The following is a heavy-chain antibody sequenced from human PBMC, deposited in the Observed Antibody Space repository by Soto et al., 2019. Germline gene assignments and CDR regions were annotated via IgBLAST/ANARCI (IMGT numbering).Heavy chain of an antibody. CDR3: ASTLLKRRFFDY. V-gene: IGHV3-7*01. J-gene: IGHJ4*03. CDR2: IKEDGSEK. Sequence: XGSLRRSCSAAGVTFTSYWNNWVRQAPGKGLEWVANIKEDGSEKYCVDSVKGRFTISRDNAKYSLYLQMNSLRVEDRAVFYCASTLLKRRFFDYRGRETLVTVSS. CDR1: GVTFTSYW.